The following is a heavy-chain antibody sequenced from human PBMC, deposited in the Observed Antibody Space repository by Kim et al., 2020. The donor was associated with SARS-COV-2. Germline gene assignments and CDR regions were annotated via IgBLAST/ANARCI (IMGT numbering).Heavy chain of an antibody. J-gene: IGHJ6*02. Sequence: ASVKVSCKASGYTFTSYYMHWVRQAPGQGLEWMGIINPSGGSTSYAQKFQGRVTMTRDTSTSTVYMELSSLRSEDTAVYYCARDLRAMVTRYYYYYGMDVWGQGTTVTVSS. CDR3: ARDLRAMVTRYYYYYGMDV. CDR1: GYTFTSYY. CDR2: INPSGGST. V-gene: IGHV1-46*01. D-gene: IGHD5-18*01.